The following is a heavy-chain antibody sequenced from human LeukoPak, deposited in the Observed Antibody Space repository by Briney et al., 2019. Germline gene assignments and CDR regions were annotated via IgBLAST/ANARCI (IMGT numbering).Heavy chain of an antibody. CDR2: IGGSGGST. D-gene: IGHD3-10*01. CDR3: ARGITMLRGVISYFDY. J-gene: IGHJ4*02. CDR1: RFTFRNYA. Sequence: GGSLTLSCATSRFTFRNYAMSWVRQAPGKGLEWVSAIGGSGGSTYYADSVEGRFTISRDNSKNTLYLQMNSLRAEDTAVYYCARGITMLRGVISYFDYWGQGTLVTVSS. V-gene: IGHV3-23*01.